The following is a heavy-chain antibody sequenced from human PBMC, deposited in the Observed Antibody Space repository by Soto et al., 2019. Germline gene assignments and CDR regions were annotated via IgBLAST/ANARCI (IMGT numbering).Heavy chain of an antibody. CDR2: IYHIGST. J-gene: IGHJ3*02. Sequence: QVQLQESGPGLVKPSETLSLTCAVSGGSISSYQWSWIRQPPGKGLAWIGNIYHIGSTYYNPPLKIRITMSLDTSKNHFSLRLSSATAADTAMYCCASRDKEEYFFDIWGQGTMVTVSS. CDR3: ASRDKEEYFFDI. V-gene: IGHV4-59*08. D-gene: IGHD3-9*01. CDR1: GGSISSYQ.